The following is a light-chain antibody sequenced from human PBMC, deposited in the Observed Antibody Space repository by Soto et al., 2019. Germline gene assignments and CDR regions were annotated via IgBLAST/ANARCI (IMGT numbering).Light chain of an antibody. J-gene: IGKJ1*01. CDR1: QSVSYSY. CDR3: QQYGSSGT. V-gene: IGKV3-20*01. Sequence: EIVLTQSPGTLSLSPGERATLSCRASQSVSYSYLAWYQQKPGQAPRLLIYGASIRATGIPDRFSGSGSGADFTLTISRLEPEDFAVYYCQQYGSSGTFGQGTKVDIK. CDR2: GAS.